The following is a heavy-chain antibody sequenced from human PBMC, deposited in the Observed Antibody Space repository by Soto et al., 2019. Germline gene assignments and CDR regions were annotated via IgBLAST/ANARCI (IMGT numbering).Heavy chain of an antibody. CDR2: IQSGGPT. V-gene: IGHV3-66*01. CDR1: GFTVSSKY. Sequence: GGSLRLSCAASGFTVSSKYMSWVRQAPGKGLEWVSLIQSGGPTYHADSVKGRFTISRDTSENTVHLQMNSLRAEDTAVYYCAKAPRTTVTTLIXYWGQGTLVTVSS. J-gene: IGHJ4*02. D-gene: IGHD4-4*01. CDR3: AKAPRTTVTTLIXY.